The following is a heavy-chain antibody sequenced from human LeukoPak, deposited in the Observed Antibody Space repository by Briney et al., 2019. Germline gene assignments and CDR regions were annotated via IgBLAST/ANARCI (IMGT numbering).Heavy chain of an antibody. CDR1: GGSISSYY. CDR3: ARVYSSSSAMDYYYYYMDV. CDR2: IYYSGST. V-gene: IGHV4-59*12. D-gene: IGHD6-6*01. Sequence: SETLSLTCTVSGGSISSYYWSWIRQPPGKGLEWVGYIYYSGSTNYNPSLKSRVTISVDTSKNQFSLKLSSVTAADTAVYYCARVYSSSSAMDYYYYYMDVWGKGTTVTVSS. J-gene: IGHJ6*03.